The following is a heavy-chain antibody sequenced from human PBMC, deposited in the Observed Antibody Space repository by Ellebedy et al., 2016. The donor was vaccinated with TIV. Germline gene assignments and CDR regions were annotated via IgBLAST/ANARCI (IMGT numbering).Heavy chain of an antibody. CDR1: GFTFSSYW. J-gene: IGHJ4*02. D-gene: IGHD3-10*01. Sequence: GESLKISXAASGFTFSSYWMSWVRQAPGKGLEWVANIKQDGSEKYYVDSVKGRFTISRDNAKNSLYLQMNSLRAEDTAVYYCARAPYYYGSGSSDYWGQGTLVTVSS. CDR2: IKQDGSEK. V-gene: IGHV3-7*03. CDR3: ARAPYYYGSGSSDY.